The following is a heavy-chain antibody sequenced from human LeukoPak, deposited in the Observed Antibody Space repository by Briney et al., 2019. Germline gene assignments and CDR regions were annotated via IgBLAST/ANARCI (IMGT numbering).Heavy chain of an antibody. Sequence: GGALTLSCAASGFTFSSYLKHWFRQAQVKGLEWVAVIWYDGSNKYYADSVKGRFTISRDNSKNTLYLQMSSVRAEDTAVYYCARVACSGGSCHLGYFDLWGRGTLVTVSS. V-gene: IGHV3-33*01. CDR2: IWYDGSNK. CDR1: GFTFSSYL. J-gene: IGHJ2*01. CDR3: ARVACSGGSCHLGYFDL. D-gene: IGHD2-15*01.